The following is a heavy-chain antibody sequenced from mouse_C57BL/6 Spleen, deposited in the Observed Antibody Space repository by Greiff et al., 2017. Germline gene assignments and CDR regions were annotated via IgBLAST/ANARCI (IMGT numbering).Heavy chain of an antibody. J-gene: IGHJ2*01. Sequence: QVHVKQSGAELVRPGASVTLSCKASGYTFTDYEMHWVKQTPVHGLEWIGAIDPETGGTAYNQKFKGKAILTADKSSSTAYMELRSLTSEDSAVYYCTRGLLGGYWGQGTTLTVSS. CDR3: TRGLLGGY. CDR1: GYTFTDYE. D-gene: IGHD1-1*01. V-gene: IGHV1-15*01. CDR2: IDPETGGT.